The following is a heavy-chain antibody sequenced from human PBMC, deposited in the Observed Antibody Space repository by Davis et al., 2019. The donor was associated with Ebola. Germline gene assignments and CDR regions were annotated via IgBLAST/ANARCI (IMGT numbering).Heavy chain of an antibody. Sequence: PGGSLRLSCAASGFTFSNNAMSWVRQAPGKGLEWVSSISGSGGNTYYADSVKGRFTISRDNSRNTLYLQMNSLRAEDTAVYHCAKGMSQYYYDRGYFDHWGQGTLVTVSS. J-gene: IGHJ4*02. V-gene: IGHV3-23*01. CDR2: ISGSGGNT. CDR1: GFTFSNNA. CDR3: AKGMSQYYYDRGYFDH. D-gene: IGHD3-22*01.